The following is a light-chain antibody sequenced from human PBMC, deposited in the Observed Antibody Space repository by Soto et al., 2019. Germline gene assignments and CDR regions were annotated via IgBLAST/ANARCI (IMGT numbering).Light chain of an antibody. CDR1: SSDVGGYNY. V-gene: IGLV2-14*01. CDR2: EVS. CDR3: SSYGSTSTRYV. Sequence: QSALTQPASVSGSPGQSITSSCTGTSSDVGGYNYVSWYQQHPGKAPKLRIYEVSNRPSGVSNRFSGSKSGNTASLTISGLKAEDEADYFCSSYGSTSTRYVFGTGTKLPVL. J-gene: IGLJ1*01.